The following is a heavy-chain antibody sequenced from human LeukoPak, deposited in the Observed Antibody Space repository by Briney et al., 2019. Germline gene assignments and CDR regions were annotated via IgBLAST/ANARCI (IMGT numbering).Heavy chain of an antibody. V-gene: IGHV1-18*01. D-gene: IGHD3-16*02. J-gene: IGHJ6*02. CDR2: ISAYNGNT. Sequence: ASVKVSCKASGYTFTSYGISWVRQAPGQGLEWMGWISAYNGNTNYAQKLQGRVTMTTNTSTSTAYMELRSLRSDDTAVYYCASFSIYYYYGMDVWGQGTTVTVSS. CDR1: GYTFTSYG. CDR3: ASFSIYYYYGMDV.